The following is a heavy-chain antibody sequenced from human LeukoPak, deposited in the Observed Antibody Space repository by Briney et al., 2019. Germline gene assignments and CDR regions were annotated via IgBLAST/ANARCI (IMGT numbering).Heavy chain of an antibody. J-gene: IGHJ5*02. V-gene: IGHV1-69*13. CDR1: GGTFSSYA. D-gene: IGHD1-1*01. CDR2: IIPIFGTA. Sequence: SVKVSCKASGGTFSSYAISWVRQAPGQGLEWMGGIIPIFGTANYAQKFQGRVTITADESTSAAYMELSSLRSEDTAVYYCARNLAQLGVGWFDPWGQGTLVTVSS. CDR3: ARNLAQLGVGWFDP.